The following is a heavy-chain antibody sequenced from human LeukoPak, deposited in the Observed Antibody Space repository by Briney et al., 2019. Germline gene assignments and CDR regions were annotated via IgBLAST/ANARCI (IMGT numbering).Heavy chain of an antibody. CDR2: ISGSGGST. V-gene: IGHV3-23*01. CDR3: AKRPRGAVAANYAWFDP. D-gene: IGHD6-19*01. J-gene: IGHJ5*02. Sequence: GGSLRLSCAASGFTFSIYEMNWVRQAPGKGLEWVSVISGSGGSTYYADSVKGRFTISRDNSKNTLYLQMNSLRAEDTAVYYCAKRPRGAVAANYAWFDPWGQGTLVTVSS. CDR1: GFTFSIYE.